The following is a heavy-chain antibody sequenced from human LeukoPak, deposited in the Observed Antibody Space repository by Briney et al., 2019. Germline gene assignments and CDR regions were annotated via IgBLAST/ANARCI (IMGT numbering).Heavy chain of an antibody. CDR3: ARQGTLVYDSSGYYSPSFDY. CDR2: IYYSGGT. J-gene: IGHJ4*02. CDR1: GGSISSSSYY. Sequence: SETLSLTCTVSGGSISSSSYYWGWIRQPPGKGLEWIGSIYYSGGTYYNPSLKSRVTISVDTSKNQFSLKLSSVTAADTAVYYCARQGTLVYDSSGYYSPSFDYWGQGTLVTVSS. D-gene: IGHD3-22*01. V-gene: IGHV4-39*01.